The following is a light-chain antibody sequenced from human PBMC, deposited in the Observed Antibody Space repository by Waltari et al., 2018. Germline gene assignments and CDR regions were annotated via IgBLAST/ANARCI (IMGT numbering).Light chain of an antibody. CDR2: EVR. V-gene: IGLV2-14*01. CDR1: SSDIGNYHY. Sequence: QSALAQPASVSGSPGQSIAIACTGTSSDIGNYHYVSCYQQHPGNAPKLILYEVRDRPSGVSRRFSGSKSGNKATLTISGLQADDEADYYCSSYTNRATLRVFGTGTKVTVL. J-gene: IGLJ1*01. CDR3: SSYTNRATLRV.